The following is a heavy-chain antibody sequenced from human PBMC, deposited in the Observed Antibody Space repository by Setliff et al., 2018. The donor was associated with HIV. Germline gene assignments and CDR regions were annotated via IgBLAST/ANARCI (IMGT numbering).Heavy chain of an antibody. CDR2: IGPDGGDT. D-gene: IGHD5-12*01. J-gene: IGHJ4*02. CDR1: GFAFSSYA. V-gene: IGHV3-74*01. CDR3: AANIMGLNPVDY. Sequence: LRLSCAASGFAFSSYAMHWVRQAPGKGLVWVSRIGPDGGDTNYADFVKGRFTISRDNAKNTLYLQMNSLRTEDTAVYYCAANIMGLNPVDYWGQGTLVTVS.